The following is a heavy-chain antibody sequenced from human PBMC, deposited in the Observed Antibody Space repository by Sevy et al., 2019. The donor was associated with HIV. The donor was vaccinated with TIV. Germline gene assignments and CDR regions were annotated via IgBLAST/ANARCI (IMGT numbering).Heavy chain of an antibody. J-gene: IGHJ6*02. CDR3: ARSRSTYYDFWSGYDYYYYYGMDV. Sequence: GESLKISCKGSGYSFTSYWIGWVRQMPGKGLEWMGIIYPGDSDTRYSPSFQGQVTISADKSISTAYLQWSSLKASDTAMYYCARSRSTYYDFWSGYDYYYYYGMDVWGQGTTVTVSS. D-gene: IGHD3-3*01. CDR2: IYPGDSDT. CDR1: GYSFTSYW. V-gene: IGHV5-51*03.